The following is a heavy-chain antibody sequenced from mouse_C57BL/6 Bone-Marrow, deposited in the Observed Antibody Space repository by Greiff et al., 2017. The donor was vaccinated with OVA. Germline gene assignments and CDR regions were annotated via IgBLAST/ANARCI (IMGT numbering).Heavy chain of an antibody. Sequence: EVQLQESGGGLVKPGGSLKLSCAASGFTFSDYGMHWVRQAPETGLEWVASISSGSSTIYYADTVKGRFTISRDNAKNTLFLQMTSLRSEDTAMYDCAIDGYYVGCAYWGQGTLVTVSA. CDR3: AIDGYYVGCAY. V-gene: IGHV5-17*01. J-gene: IGHJ3*01. D-gene: IGHD2-3*01. CDR2: ISSGSSTI. CDR1: GFTFSDYG.